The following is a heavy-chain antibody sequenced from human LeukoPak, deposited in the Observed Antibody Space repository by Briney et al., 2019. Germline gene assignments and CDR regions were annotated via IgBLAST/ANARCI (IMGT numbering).Heavy chain of an antibody. CDR3: ASDVDIVATDWVAY. D-gene: IGHD5-12*01. CDR1: GGTFSSYA. CDR2: IIPILGIA. J-gene: IGHJ4*02. Sequence: SVTVSCKASGGTFSSYAISWVRQAPGQGLEWIGRIIPILGIANYAQKFQGRVTITADKSTSTAYMELSSLRSEDTAVYYCASDVDIVATDWVAYWGQGTLVTVSS. V-gene: IGHV1-69*04.